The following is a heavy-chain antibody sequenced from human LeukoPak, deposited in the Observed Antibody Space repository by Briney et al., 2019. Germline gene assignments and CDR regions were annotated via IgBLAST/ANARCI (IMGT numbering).Heavy chain of an antibody. CDR3: AREEYCSGGSCYGDEGY. D-gene: IGHD2-15*01. V-gene: IGHV4-30-4*01. J-gene: IGHJ4*02. CDR1: GGSISSGDYY. CDR2: IYYSGST. Sequence: SETLSLTCTVSGGSISSGDYYWSWIRQPPGKGLEWIGYIYYSGSTYYNPSLKGRVTISVDTSKNQFSLKLSSVTAADTAVYYCAREEYCSGGSCYGDEGYWGQGTLVTVSS.